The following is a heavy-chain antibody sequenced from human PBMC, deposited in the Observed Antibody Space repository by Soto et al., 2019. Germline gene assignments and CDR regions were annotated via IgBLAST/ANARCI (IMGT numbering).Heavy chain of an antibody. Sequence: EVQLVESGGGLVQPGGSLRLSCAASGFTFSSYSMNWVRQAPGKGLEWVSYISSSSSTIYYADSVKGRFTISRDNAKNSLYLQMNSLRAEDTAVYYCARDAGIAAAGPSYYYYYMDVWGKGITVTVSS. CDR3: ARDAGIAAAGPSYYYYYMDV. V-gene: IGHV3-48*01. D-gene: IGHD6-13*01. J-gene: IGHJ6*03. CDR1: GFTFSSYS. CDR2: ISSSSSTI.